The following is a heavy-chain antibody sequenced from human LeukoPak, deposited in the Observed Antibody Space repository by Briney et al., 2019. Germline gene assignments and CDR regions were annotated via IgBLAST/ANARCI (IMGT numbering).Heavy chain of an antibody. Sequence: GGSLRLSCAASGFTFSSYAMSWVRQAPGKGLEWVSAISGSGGSTYYADSVKGRFTISRDNSKDTLYLQMNSLRAEDTAVYYCAKDRGIAVRPVTVPDYWGQGTLVTVSS. V-gene: IGHV3-23*01. CDR1: GFTFSSYA. CDR2: ISGSGGST. D-gene: IGHD6-6*01. CDR3: AKDRGIAVRPVTVPDY. J-gene: IGHJ4*02.